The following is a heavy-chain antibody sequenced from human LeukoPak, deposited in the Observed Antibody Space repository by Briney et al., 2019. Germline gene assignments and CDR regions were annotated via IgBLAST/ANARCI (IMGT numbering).Heavy chain of an antibody. J-gene: IGHJ4*02. D-gene: IGHD3-10*01. CDR1: GGSISSYY. CDR3: ARDRGDYVDY. V-gene: IGHV4-59*01. CDR2: IYNSGST. Sequence: SETLSLTCTVSGGSISSYYWSWIRQPPGKGLEWIGYIYNSGSTNYNPSLKSRVTISVDTSKNQFSLKLSSVTAADTAVYYCARDRGDYVDYWGQGTLVTVSS.